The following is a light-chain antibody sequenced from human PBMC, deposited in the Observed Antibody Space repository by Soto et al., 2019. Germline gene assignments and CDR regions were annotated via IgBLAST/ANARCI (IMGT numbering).Light chain of an antibody. V-gene: IGKV4-1*01. J-gene: IGKJ5*01. CDR1: QSVLYNSNNKNY. Sequence: DIVMTQSPDSLAVSLGERATINCKSSQSVLYNSNNKNYLAWYQQKPGQPKLLIYWASTRESGFPDRFSGSGSGTDFTLTISSLQAEDVAVYYCQQYYSTPPTFGQGTRLEIK. CDR3: QQYYSTPPT. CDR2: WAS.